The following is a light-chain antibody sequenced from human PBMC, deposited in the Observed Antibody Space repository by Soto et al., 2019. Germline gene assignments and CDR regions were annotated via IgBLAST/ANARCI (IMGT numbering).Light chain of an antibody. Sequence: EIVLTQSPGTLSLSPGERGTLSCRASQNLGTLYLAWFQQKSGQAPRLLIYSASRRATGIPDRFTGSGSGTAFTLNINSVEPEDFAVYFCPQYAGSPRTFGQGTKVEIK. J-gene: IGKJ1*01. CDR2: SAS. V-gene: IGKV3-20*01. CDR3: PQYAGSPRT. CDR1: QNLGTLY.